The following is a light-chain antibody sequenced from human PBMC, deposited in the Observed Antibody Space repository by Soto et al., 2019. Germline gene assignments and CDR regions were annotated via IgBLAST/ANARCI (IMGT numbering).Light chain of an antibody. Sequence: DTQMTQSPSSLSASVGDRISITCRASQTVSTYLNWYQQKPGKGPTLLISATSTLQSGVPSWFSGSGSGTEFTLTITSLQPEDFATYYCQQTYTTPRTFGQGTKVAIK. CDR3: QQTYTTPRT. CDR2: ATS. V-gene: IGKV1-39*01. CDR1: QTVSTY. J-gene: IGKJ1*01.